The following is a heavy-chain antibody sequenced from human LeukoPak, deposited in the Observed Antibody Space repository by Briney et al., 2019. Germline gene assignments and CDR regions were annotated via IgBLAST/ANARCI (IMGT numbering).Heavy chain of an antibody. D-gene: IGHD3-22*01. CDR3: RTLGYHLDS. Sequence: PGGSLRLSCAASGFDFGAYEMNWVRQAPGKGLEWVAYFAGSDTTKYYADSVRGRFTISRDNAKKSLYLQMNSLRAEDTALYYCRTLGYHLDSWGQGTLVTVSS. J-gene: IGHJ4*02. V-gene: IGHV3-48*03. CDR1: GFDFGAYE. CDR2: FAGSDTTK.